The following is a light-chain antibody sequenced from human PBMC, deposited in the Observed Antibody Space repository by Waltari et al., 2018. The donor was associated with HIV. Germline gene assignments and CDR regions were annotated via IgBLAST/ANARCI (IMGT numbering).Light chain of an antibody. CDR3: QVWDSTSDHRGV. J-gene: IGLJ3*02. CDR1: NIGSTS. Sequence: SAVLTQAPSVSVAPGKTARITCGGDNIGSTSVHWYQQKPGQAPVLVIYYDSDRPSGIPERFSGSNSGITATLTISSVEVGDEADYYCQVWDSTSDHRGVFGGGTKLTVL. V-gene: IGLV3-21*04. CDR2: YDS.